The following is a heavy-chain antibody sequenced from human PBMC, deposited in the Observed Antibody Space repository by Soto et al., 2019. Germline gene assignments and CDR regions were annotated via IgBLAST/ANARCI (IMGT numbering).Heavy chain of an antibody. Sequence: SETLSLTCTVSGGSISSYYWSWIRQPPGKGLEWIGYIYYSGSTNYNPSLKSRVTISVDTSKNQFSLKLSSVTAADTAVYYCARATAEGGGEYYYYYRDVGGKGTTVTVPS. CDR3: ARATAEGGGEYYYYYRDV. V-gene: IGHV4-59*08. J-gene: IGHJ6*03. D-gene: IGHD3-16*01. CDR1: GGSISSYY. CDR2: IYYSGST.